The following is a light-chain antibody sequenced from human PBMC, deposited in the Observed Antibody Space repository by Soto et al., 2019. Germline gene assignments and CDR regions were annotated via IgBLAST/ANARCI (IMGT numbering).Light chain of an antibody. Sequence: DIVWTQSPGTLSLSPGDRATLSCRASQSVSSSYLAWYQQKPGQAPRLLIYGASSRATGIPDRFSGTGSGTDFTLTISRLEPEDFAVYYCQQYGSSPLTLGGGTKVEIK. CDR2: GAS. CDR3: QQYGSSPLT. J-gene: IGKJ4*01. V-gene: IGKV3-20*01. CDR1: QSVSSSY.